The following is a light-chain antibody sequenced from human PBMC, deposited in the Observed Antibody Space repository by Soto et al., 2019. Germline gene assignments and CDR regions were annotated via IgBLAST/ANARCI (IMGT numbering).Light chain of an antibody. CDR3: QSYDSTLSAYV. J-gene: IGLJ1*01. CDR1: SSNIGSGYD. CDR2: GNS. Sequence: QLVLAQPPSESGAPGQKVTISCTGSSSNIGSGYDLHWYQQLPGTAPKLLLYGNSNRPSGVPDRFSGSKSGTSASLAITGLQPEDEADYYCQSYDSTLSAYVFGTGTKVTVL. V-gene: IGLV1-40*01.